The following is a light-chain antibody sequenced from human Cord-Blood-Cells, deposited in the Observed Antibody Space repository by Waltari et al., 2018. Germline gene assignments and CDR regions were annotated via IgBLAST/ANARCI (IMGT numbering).Light chain of an antibody. CDR2: DGS. J-gene: IGLJ3*02. CDR3: SSYTSSSTWV. CDR1: STDVGGSNY. Sequence: QSALTQPASVSGSPGQSITLPCTGTSTDVGGSNYVSWYQQHPGKAPKLMIYDGSNRPSGVSNRFSGSKSGNTASLTISGLQAEDEADYYCSSYTSSSTWVFGGGTKLTVL. V-gene: IGLV2-14*03.